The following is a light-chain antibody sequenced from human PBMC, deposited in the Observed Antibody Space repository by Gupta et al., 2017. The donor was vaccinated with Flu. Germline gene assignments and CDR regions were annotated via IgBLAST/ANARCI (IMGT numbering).Light chain of an antibody. Sequence: QSVLTQPPSASGTPGQSVTISCSGSSSNIGSNYVYWYQQLPGTAPKLLIYRNNQRPSGVTDRFSGSKSGTSASLAISGLRSEDEAEYYCAAWDDSLSGGVFGGGTKLTVL. V-gene: IGLV1-47*01. CDR2: RNN. J-gene: IGLJ3*02. CDR3: AAWDDSLSGGV. CDR1: SSNIGSNY.